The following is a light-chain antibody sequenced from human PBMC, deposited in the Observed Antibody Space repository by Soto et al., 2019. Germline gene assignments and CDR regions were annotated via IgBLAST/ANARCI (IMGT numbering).Light chain of an antibody. J-gene: IGLJ3*02. V-gene: IGLV2-23*02. Sequence: QSALTQPASVSGSPGQSITISCTGTSSDVGSRNLVSWYQQHPGKAPKLIIYEVTKWPSGVSNRFSGSKSGNTASLTIFGLQAEDEADYYCCSYAGSYTWVFGGGTQLTVL. CDR3: CSYAGSYTWV. CDR1: SSDVGSRNL. CDR2: EVT.